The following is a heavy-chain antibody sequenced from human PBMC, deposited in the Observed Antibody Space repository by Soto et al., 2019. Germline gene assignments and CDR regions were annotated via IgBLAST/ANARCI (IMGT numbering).Heavy chain of an antibody. D-gene: IGHD1-26*01. CDR3: ARHVAWSYGGYYGMDV. V-gene: IGHV5-51*01. CDR1: GYSFTSYW. Sequence: PGESLKISCNGSGYSFTSYWIGWVRQMPGKGLEWMGIIYPGDSDTRYSPSFQGQVTISADKSISTAYLQWSSLKASDTAMYYCARHVAWSYGGYYGMDVWGPGTKVTVSS. CDR2: IYPGDSDT. J-gene: IGHJ6*02.